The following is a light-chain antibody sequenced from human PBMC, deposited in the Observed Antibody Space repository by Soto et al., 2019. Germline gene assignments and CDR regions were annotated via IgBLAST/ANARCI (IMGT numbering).Light chain of an antibody. Sequence: EIVMTQSPVTLSVSPGERATLSCRASQTVTTDLAWYQQKPGQAPRLVIHGASTRATDFPARFSGSGSGTEFTLTISSLQSEDIAVYYCQHYGTSITFGRGTRLEIK. J-gene: IGKJ5*01. CDR3: QHYGTSIT. CDR1: QTVTTD. V-gene: IGKV3-15*01. CDR2: GAS.